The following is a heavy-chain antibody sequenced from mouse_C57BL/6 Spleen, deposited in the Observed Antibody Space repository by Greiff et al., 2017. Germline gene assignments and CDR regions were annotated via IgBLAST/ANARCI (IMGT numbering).Heavy chain of an antibody. D-gene: IGHD2-4*01. CDR2: ISNLAYSI. CDR3: ARHEGYDYDGEAWFAY. CDR1: GFTFSDYG. V-gene: IGHV5-15*04. Sequence: EVMLVESGGGLVQPGGSLKLSCAASGFTFSDYGMAWVRQAPRKGPEWVAFISNLAYSIYYADTVTGRFTISRENAKNTLYLEMSSLRSEDTAMYYCARHEGYDYDGEAWFAYWGQGTLVTVSA. J-gene: IGHJ3*01.